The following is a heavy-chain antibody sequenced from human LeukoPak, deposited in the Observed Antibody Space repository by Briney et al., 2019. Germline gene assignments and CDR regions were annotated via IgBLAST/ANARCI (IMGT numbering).Heavy chain of an antibody. CDR2: IKQAGSEK. D-gene: IGHD1-26*01. J-gene: IGHJ4*02. Sequence: GGSLRLSCAASGFTFSSYWMSWVRQAPGKGLEWVANIKQAGSEKYYVDSVEGRFTISRDNAKNSLYLQMNSLRAEDTAVYYCARGLAPPVGAGDYWGQGTLVTVSS. V-gene: IGHV3-7*01. CDR3: ARGLAPPVGAGDY. CDR1: GFTFSSYW.